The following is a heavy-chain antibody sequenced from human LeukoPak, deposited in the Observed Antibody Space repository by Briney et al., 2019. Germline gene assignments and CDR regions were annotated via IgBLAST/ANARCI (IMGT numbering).Heavy chain of an antibody. J-gene: IGHJ4*02. Sequence: KPSETLSLTCAVHGGSFSGYYWSWIRQPPGKGLEWIGEINHSGSTNYNPSLKSRVTISVDTSKNQFSLKLSSVTAADTAVYYCARDQQRLVPRARYYFDYWGQGTLVTVSS. CDR2: INHSGST. CDR3: ARDQQRLVPRARYYFDY. CDR1: GGSFSGYY. D-gene: IGHD6-13*01. V-gene: IGHV4-34*01.